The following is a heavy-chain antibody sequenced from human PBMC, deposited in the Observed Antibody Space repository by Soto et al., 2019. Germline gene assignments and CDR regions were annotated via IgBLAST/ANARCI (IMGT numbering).Heavy chain of an antibody. CDR1: GFTFSSYA. CDR2: ISYDGSNK. Sequence: QVQLVESGGGVVQPGRSLRLSCAASGFTFSSYAMHWVRQAPGKGLEWVAVISYDGSNKYSADSVKGRFTISRDNSKNTLYLQRNSLRAEDTAVYYCARASSGWYKDAFDIWGQGTMVTVSS. V-gene: IGHV3-30-3*01. J-gene: IGHJ3*02. D-gene: IGHD6-19*01. CDR3: ARASSGWYKDAFDI.